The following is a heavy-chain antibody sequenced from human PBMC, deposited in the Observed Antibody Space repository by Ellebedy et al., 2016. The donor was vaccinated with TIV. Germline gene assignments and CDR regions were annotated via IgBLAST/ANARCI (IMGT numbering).Heavy chain of an antibody. CDR2: INHSGST. CDR3: ARGSGYCGASRCYPIFDF. Sequence: SETLSLTXAVYGGSLSGYYWNWIRQPPGKGLEWIGEINHSGSTNYNPSLTSQVTLSVDTSKNQFSLKVISMTAAHTAVYYCARGSGYCGASRCYPIFDFWGQGTLVTVSS. D-gene: IGHD2-21*01. J-gene: IGHJ4*02. V-gene: IGHV4-34*01. CDR1: GGSLSGYY.